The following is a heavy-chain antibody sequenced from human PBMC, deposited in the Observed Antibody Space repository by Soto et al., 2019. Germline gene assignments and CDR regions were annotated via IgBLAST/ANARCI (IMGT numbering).Heavy chain of an antibody. CDR2: ISGDGSGT. CDR1: GFTFSSYA. V-gene: IGHV3-23*01. CDR3: AKWSGPLAYFDY. Sequence: EVQLFESGGGLVQPGGSLRLSCAASGFTFSSYAMTWVRQAPGEGLEWVSTISGDGSGTYYADSVKGRFIISRDNSKNTLFLQMNSLRADDTAVHYCAKWSGPLAYFDYWGQGTLVTVSS. J-gene: IGHJ4*02.